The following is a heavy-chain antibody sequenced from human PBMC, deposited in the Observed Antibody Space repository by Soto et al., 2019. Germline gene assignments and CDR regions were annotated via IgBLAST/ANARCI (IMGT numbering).Heavy chain of an antibody. CDR3: ARDDSNDDYDILTGYYGMDV. CDR2: IWYDGSNK. J-gene: IGHJ6*02. V-gene: IGHV3-33*01. D-gene: IGHD3-9*01. CDR1: GFTFSSYG. Sequence: GGSLRLSCAASGFTFSSYGMHWVRQAPGKGLEWVAVIWYDGSNKYYADSVKGRFTISRDNSKNTLYLQMNSLRAEDTAVYYCARDDSNDDYDILTGYYGMDVWGQGTTVTVSS.